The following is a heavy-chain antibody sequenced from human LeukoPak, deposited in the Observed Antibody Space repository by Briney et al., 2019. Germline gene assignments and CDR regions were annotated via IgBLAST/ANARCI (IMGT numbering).Heavy chain of an antibody. J-gene: IGHJ4*02. CDR3: ASRVGDCTNGVCFNFDY. CDR2: IYPGDSDT. CDR1: GYSFTSYW. D-gene: IGHD2-8*01. Sequence: GESLKISCKGSGYSFTSYWIGWVRQMPGKGLEWMGIIYPGDSDTRYSPSFQGQATISADKSISTAYLQWSSLKASDTAMYYCASRVGDCTNGVCFNFDYWGQGTLVTVSS. V-gene: IGHV5-51*01.